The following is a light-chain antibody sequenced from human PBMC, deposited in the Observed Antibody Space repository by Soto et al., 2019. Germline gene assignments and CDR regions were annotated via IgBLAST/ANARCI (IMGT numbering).Light chain of an antibody. J-gene: IGKJ1*01. CDR2: KAS. V-gene: IGKV1-5*03. Sequence: DIQMTQSPSTLSASVGDRVTITCRASQSISNWLAWYQQKPGKAPKLLIYKASNLESGVPSRFSGSGSGTEITLTISSLQPDDFATYYCQEYNSYSPTFGQGNKVDIK. CDR3: QEYNSYSPT. CDR1: QSISNW.